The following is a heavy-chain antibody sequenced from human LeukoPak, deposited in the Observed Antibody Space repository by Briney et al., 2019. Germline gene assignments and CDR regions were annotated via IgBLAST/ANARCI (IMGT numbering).Heavy chain of an antibody. CDR1: GGSFSGYY. V-gene: IGHV4-34*01. Sequence: SETLSLTCAVYGGSFSGYYWSWIRQPPGKGLEWIGEINHSGSTNYNPSLKSRVTISVDTSKNQFSLKLSSVTAADTAVYYCARDFDDYGGNPGGYWGQGTLVTVSS. CDR2: INHSGST. D-gene: IGHD4-23*01. J-gene: IGHJ4*02. CDR3: ARDFDDYGGNPGGY.